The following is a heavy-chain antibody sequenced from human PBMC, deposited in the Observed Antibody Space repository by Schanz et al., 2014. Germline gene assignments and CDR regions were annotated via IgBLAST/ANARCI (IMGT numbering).Heavy chain of an antibody. CDR2: IWYDGSNK. Sequence: VQLVESGGALVQPGGSLRLSCAASGFTFSSYGMHWVRQAPGKGLEWVAIIWYDGSNKYYADSVKGRFTISRDNSKNTLFLQMSSLRAEDTAVYYCTRDRGALINHNDALDLWGQGTMVSVSS. CDR1: GFTFSSYG. J-gene: IGHJ3*01. CDR3: TRDRGALINHNDALDL. D-gene: IGHD4-17*01. V-gene: IGHV3-33*01.